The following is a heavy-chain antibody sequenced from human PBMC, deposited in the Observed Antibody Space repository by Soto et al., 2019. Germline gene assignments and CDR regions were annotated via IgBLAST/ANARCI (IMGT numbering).Heavy chain of an antibody. J-gene: IGHJ4*02. CDR1: GGTFSRHA. CDR2: IIPIFGTA. Sequence: QVQLVQSGAEVRKPGSSVKVSCKASGGTFSRHAISWVRQAPGQGLEWMGGIIPIFGTANYAQKFQGRVTITADESTSTAYMELSSLRSEDTAVYYCALGVRQLVPSDYWGQGTLVTVSS. V-gene: IGHV1-69*01. D-gene: IGHD6-6*01. CDR3: ALGVRQLVPSDY.